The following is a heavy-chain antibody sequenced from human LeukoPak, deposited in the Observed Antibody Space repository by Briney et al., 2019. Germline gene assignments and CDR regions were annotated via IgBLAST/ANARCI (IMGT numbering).Heavy chain of an antibody. CDR2: INSDGSST. D-gene: IGHD2-8*01. V-gene: IGHV3-74*01. Sequence: PGGSLRLSCAASGFTFSSYWMHWVRQAPGKGLVWVSRINSDGSSTSYADSVKGRFTISRDNAKNTLYLQMNSLRAEDTAVYYCAGLGGYCTNVVCYSTFDIWGQGTMVTVSS. J-gene: IGHJ3*02. CDR1: GFTFSSYW. CDR3: AGLGGYCTNVVCYSTFDI.